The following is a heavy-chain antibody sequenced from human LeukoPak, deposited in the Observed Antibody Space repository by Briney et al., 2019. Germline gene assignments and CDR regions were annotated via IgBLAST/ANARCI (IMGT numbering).Heavy chain of an antibody. CDR2: IYYSGST. CDR3: ARGWKYYYDSSGYYYFDY. Sequence: SGTLSLTCAVSGGSISSYYWSWIRQPPGKGLEWIGYIYYSGSTNYNPSLKSRVTISVDTSKNQFSLKLSSVTAADTAVYYCARGWKYYYDSSGYYYFDYWGQGTLVTVSS. J-gene: IGHJ4*02. CDR1: GGSISSYY. V-gene: IGHV4-59*01. D-gene: IGHD3-22*01.